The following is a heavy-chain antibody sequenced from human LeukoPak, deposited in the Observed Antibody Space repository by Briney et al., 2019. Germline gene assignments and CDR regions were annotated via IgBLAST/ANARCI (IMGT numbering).Heavy chain of an antibody. J-gene: IGHJ4*02. CDR3: ARDVSTWYLDY. CDR1: GYIFTNYG. Sequence: ASVKVSCKASGYIFTNYGLSWVRQAPGQGLEWMGGISAYNGKTNYAQKFQGRATMTTDTSTSTAYMELRSLRSDDTAVYYCARDVSTWYLDYWGQGTLVTVSS. D-gene: IGHD3-16*01. V-gene: IGHV1-18*01. CDR2: ISAYNGKT.